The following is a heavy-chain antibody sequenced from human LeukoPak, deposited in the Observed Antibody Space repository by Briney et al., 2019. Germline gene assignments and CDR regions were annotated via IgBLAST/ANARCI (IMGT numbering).Heavy chain of an antibody. J-gene: IGHJ4*02. CDR2: IKEVGSEK. Sequence: GGSLRLSCAASGFTFSSYWVSWVRQAPGKGLEWVANIKEVGSEKYYVDSVKGRFTISRDNAKNSLYLQMNNLRAEDTAVYYCAREWFGELSFAYWGQGTLVTVSS. V-gene: IGHV3-7*01. CDR3: AREWFGELSFAY. D-gene: IGHD3-10*01. CDR1: GFTFSSYW.